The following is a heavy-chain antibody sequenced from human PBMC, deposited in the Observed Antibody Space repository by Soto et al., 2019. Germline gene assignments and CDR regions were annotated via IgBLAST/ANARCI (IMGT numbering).Heavy chain of an antibody. Sequence: GGSLRLSCAASGFTFSSYSMNWVRQAPGKGLEWVSYISSSSSTIYYADSVKGRFTISRDNAKNSLYLQMNSLRDEDTAVYYCARDPKPNDYGDDGLVGWGQGTLVTVSS. CDR3: ARDPKPNDYGDDGLVG. CDR2: ISSSSSTI. V-gene: IGHV3-48*02. D-gene: IGHD4-17*01. CDR1: GFTFSSYS. J-gene: IGHJ4*02.